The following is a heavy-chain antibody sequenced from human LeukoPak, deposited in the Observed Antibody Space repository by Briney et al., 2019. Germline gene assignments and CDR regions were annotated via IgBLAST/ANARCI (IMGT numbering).Heavy chain of an antibody. Sequence: GTSLRLSCAASGFTFSYSGMHWVRQAPGKGLEWVAVISSDGSYKHYTDSVTGRFTISRDNSKNTLYLHVHSLRPEDTAVYYCAKGGGSYYLPFDPWGQGTLVTVSS. CDR2: ISSDGSYK. CDR1: GFTFSYSG. D-gene: IGHD1-26*01. J-gene: IGHJ5*02. V-gene: IGHV3-30*18. CDR3: AKGGGSYYLPFDP.